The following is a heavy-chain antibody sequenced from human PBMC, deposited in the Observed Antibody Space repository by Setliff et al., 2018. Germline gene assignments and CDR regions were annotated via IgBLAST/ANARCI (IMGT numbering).Heavy chain of an antibody. J-gene: IGHJ6*03. D-gene: IGHD3-3*01. Sequence: PSETLSLTCTVSDGSISSGSHFWSWIRQSAGKGLECIGRIYTDGSTKYNPSLNSRVTLLIDTAKNQISLRLSSVTAADTAVYFCARVTGFSYMDVWGKGTTVTVSS. CDR2: IYTDGST. CDR3: ARVTGFSYMDV. V-gene: IGHV4-61*02. CDR1: DGSISSGSHF.